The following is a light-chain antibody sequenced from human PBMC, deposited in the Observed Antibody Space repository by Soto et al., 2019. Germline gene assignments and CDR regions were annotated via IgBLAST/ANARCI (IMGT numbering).Light chain of an antibody. Sequence: DIQMTQSPSSLSASVGDTVTITCRASQGISNYLAWYQQKPGQDPSLLIYAASTLQSGVPSRFSGSGSGTDFTLTISSLRPEDVAAYYCQKYNNAPRTFGQGTKVEI. CDR2: AAS. CDR1: QGISNY. V-gene: IGKV1-27*01. CDR3: QKYNNAPRT. J-gene: IGKJ1*01.